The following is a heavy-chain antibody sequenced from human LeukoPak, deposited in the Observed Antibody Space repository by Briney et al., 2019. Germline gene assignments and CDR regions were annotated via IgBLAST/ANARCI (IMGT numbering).Heavy chain of an antibody. CDR1: GFTFRSYW. V-gene: IGHV3-7*01. D-gene: IGHD1-26*01. CDR3: ARDVGGSLDY. CDR2: IKEDESAK. J-gene: IGHJ4*02. Sequence: GGSLRLSCAASGFTFRSYWMAWVRQAPGKGLEWVANIKEDESAKHQADSVKGRFTISRDNAQNSVYLQMSSRRGEDTAVYYCARDVGGSLDYWGQGTLVTVSS.